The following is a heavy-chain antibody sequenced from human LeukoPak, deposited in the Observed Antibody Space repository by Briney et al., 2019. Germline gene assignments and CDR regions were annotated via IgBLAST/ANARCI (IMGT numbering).Heavy chain of an antibody. Sequence: ASVKVSCKASGYTFTGHYVHWVRQAPGQGLEWMGWINPNSGGSNYAQKFQGRVTLTRDKSISTAYMELSSLTSDDTAVYYCARDKALDIVGTTADYWGQGTLVTVSS. CDR3: ARDKALDIVGTTADY. CDR1: GYTFTGHY. J-gene: IGHJ4*02. V-gene: IGHV1-2*02. CDR2: INPNSGGS. D-gene: IGHD5-12*01.